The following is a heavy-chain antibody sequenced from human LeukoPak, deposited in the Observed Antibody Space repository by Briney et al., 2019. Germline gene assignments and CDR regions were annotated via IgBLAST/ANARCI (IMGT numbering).Heavy chain of an antibody. CDR1: GYTFTSYD. CDR3: ARTPRTTNYYYYMDV. V-gene: IGHV1-8*03. J-gene: IGHJ6*03. Sequence: ASVKVSCKASGYTFTSYDINWVRQATGQGLEWMGWMNPNSGNTGYAQKFQGRVTITRNTSISTAYMELSSLRSEDTAVYYCARTPRTTNYYYYMDVWGKGTTVTISS. CDR2: MNPNSGNT. D-gene: IGHD4-11*01.